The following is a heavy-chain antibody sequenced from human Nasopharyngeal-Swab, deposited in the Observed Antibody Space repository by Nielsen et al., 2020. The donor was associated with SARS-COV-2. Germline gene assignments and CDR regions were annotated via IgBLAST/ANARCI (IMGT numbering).Heavy chain of an antibody. CDR1: GGTFSSYA. CDR3: VYGSGSYYNLYY. V-gene: IGHV1-69*13. J-gene: IGHJ4*02. CDR2: IIPIFGTA. D-gene: IGHD3-10*01. Sequence: SVKVSCKASGGTFSSYAISWVRQAPRQGLEWMGGIIPIFGTANYAQKFQGRVTITADESTSTAYMELSSLRSEDTAVYYCVYGSGSYYNLYYWGQGTLVTVSS.